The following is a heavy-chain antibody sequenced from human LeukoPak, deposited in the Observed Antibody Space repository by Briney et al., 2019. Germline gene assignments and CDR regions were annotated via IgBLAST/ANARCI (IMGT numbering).Heavy chain of an antibody. Sequence: SETLSLTCTVSGYSISSGYYWGWIRQPPGKGLEWIGSIYHSGSPYYNPSLKSRVTISVDTSKNQFSLKLSSVTAADTAVYYCARVGHAAAAAGGVDVWGQGTTVTVSS. CDR3: ARVGHAAAAAGGVDV. J-gene: IGHJ6*02. CDR1: GYSISSGYY. V-gene: IGHV4-38-2*02. D-gene: IGHD6-13*01. CDR2: IYHSGSP.